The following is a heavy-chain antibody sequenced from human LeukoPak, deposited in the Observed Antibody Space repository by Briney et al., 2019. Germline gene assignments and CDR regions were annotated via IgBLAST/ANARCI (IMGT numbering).Heavy chain of an antibody. D-gene: IGHD6-19*01. Sequence: SETLSFTCSVSGGSVSSYYWSWLRQSPGKGLEWIGYIHNSGRTNYNPSLKSRVTISVDTSKNQFSLKVNSVAAADTAVYYCARGQPQRYSSGWYVNWFDPWGQGTLVTVSS. V-gene: IGHV4-59*02. CDR2: IHNSGRT. CDR3: ARGQPQRYSSGWYVNWFDP. CDR1: GGSVSSYY. J-gene: IGHJ5*02.